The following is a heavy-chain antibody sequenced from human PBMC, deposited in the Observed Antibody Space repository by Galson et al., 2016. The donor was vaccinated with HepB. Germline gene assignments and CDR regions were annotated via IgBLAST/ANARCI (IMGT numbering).Heavy chain of an antibody. CDR2: MNPNSGYT. J-gene: IGHJ4*01. D-gene: IGHD3-16*01. V-gene: IGHV1-8*01. CDR1: GYTFTSYD. Sequence: SVKVSCKASGYTFTSYDINWVRQATGQGLEWMGWMNPNSGYTGYAQKFQGRVTMTRNTSISTVYMDLSSLISEDTAVYYCTRGRSGDYDYVWGSPVGPENDYWGHRTLVTVSS. CDR3: TRGRSGDYDYVWGSPVGPENDY.